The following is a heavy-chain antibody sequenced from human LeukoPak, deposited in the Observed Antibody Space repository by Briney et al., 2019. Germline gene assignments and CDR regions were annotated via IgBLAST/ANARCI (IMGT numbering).Heavy chain of an antibody. J-gene: IGHJ5*02. Sequence: GGSLRLSCAASGFTFSSFGMHWVRQAPGKGLEWVAVISYDGSNYYYADSVKGRFTISRDNSKNTLYLQMNSLRAEDTAVYYCAKGRITIAAAGSPGDWFDPWGQGTLVTVSS. CDR1: GFTFSSFG. V-gene: IGHV3-30*18. CDR2: ISYDGSNY. CDR3: AKGRITIAAAGSPGDWFDP. D-gene: IGHD6-13*01.